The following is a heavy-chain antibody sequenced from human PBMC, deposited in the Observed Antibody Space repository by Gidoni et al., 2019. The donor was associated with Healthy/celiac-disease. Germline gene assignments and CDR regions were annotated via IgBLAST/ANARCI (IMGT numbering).Heavy chain of an antibody. CDR3: ARDQRSIAARPRSFYYYYGMDV. D-gene: IGHD6-6*01. J-gene: IGHJ6*02. CDR1: GFTFSYYY. CDR2: ISSSGSTI. Sequence: QVQLVESGGGLVKPGGSLRLSCAASGFTFSYYYMSWIRQAPGKGLEWVSYISSSGSTIYYADSVKGRFTISRDNAKNSLYLQMNSLRAEDTAVYYCARDQRSIAARPRSFYYYYGMDVWGQGTTVTVSS. V-gene: IGHV3-11*01.